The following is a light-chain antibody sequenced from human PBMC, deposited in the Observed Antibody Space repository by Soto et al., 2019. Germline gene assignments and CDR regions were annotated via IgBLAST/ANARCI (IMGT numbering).Light chain of an antibody. Sequence: DIQMTQSPSTLSGSVGDRVTITCRASQTISSWLAWYQQKPGKAPKLLIYKASTLKSGVPSRFSGSGSGTEFTLTISSLQPDDFATYYCQHYNSYSEAFGQGPKRDI. J-gene: IGKJ1*01. CDR1: QTISSW. CDR3: QHYNSYSEA. CDR2: KAS. V-gene: IGKV1-5*03.